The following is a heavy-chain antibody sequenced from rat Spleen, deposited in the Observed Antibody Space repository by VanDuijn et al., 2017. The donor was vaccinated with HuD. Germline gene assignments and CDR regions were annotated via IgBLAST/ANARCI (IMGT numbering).Heavy chain of an antibody. J-gene: IGHJ2*01. D-gene: IGHD1-12*03. Sequence: QVQLKESGPGLMQPSQTLSLTCTVSGFSLTDFHISWVRQSPGKGLEWMGIMWTDGDTSYNSALKSRLSISRDTSKSQVFLKMNSLQTEDTATYYCAREGYYDGYGDYWGQGVMVT. CDR2: MWTDGDT. V-gene: IGHV2-32*01. CDR3: AREGYYDGYGDY. CDR1: GFSLTDFH.